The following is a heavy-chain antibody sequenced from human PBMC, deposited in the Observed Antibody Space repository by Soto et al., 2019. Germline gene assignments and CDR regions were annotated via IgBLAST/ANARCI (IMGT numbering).Heavy chain of an antibody. J-gene: IGHJ4*02. CDR3: ARVVHYYGSGSYYGPYFDY. CDR1: GFSFSNYA. D-gene: IGHD3-10*01. CDR2: ISGSGAGT. Sequence: GSLRLSCGVSGFSFSNYAMSWVRQAPGKGLEWVSAISGSGAGTYYADSVKGRFTISRDNAKNSLYLQMNSLRAEDTAVYYCARVVHYYGSGSYYGPYFDYWGQGTLVTVSS. V-gene: IGHV3-23*01.